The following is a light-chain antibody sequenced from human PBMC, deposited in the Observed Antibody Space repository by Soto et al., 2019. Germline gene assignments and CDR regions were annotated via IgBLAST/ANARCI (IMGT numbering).Light chain of an antibody. CDR1: SSDVGSYNL. Sequence: QSVLTQPASVSGSPGQSITISCTGTSSDVGSYNLVSWYQQHPGKAPKLMIYEVSKRPSGVSKRFSGSKSGNTASLTISGLQAEDEADYYCCSYAGSSTLVFGGGTKLTVL. V-gene: IGLV2-23*02. CDR3: CSYAGSSTLV. J-gene: IGLJ2*01. CDR2: EVS.